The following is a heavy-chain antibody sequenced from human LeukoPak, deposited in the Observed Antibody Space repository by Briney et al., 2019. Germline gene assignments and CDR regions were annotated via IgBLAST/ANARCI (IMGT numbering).Heavy chain of an antibody. CDR2: ISSSCSYI. J-gene: IGHJ4*02. V-gene: IGHV3-21*01. CDR1: GFTFSSYS. CDR3: ARDLARSSRGGISDY. D-gene: IGHD3-10*01. Sequence: GGSLRLSCAASGFTFSSYSMNWVRQAPGKGLEWVSSISSSCSYIYYADSVKGRFTISRDNAKNSLYLQMNSLRAEDTAVYYCARDLARSSRGGISDYWGQGTLVTVSS.